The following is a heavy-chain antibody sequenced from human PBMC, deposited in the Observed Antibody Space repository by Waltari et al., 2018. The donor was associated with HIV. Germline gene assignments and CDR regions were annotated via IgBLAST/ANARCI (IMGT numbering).Heavy chain of an antibody. Sequence: EVQLVQSRKEIKKPGESLKISCKGSGYTFNTYWIGWVRQMPGKGLEWMGITNPGNSDTRYSLSSQGQVTISADTSVTTAYLHWRSLKASDTAKYYCVVGPHYFDGPEGRGRLDYFQNWGQGTLVTVSS. CDR1: GYTFNTYW. CDR3: VVGPHYFDGPEGRGRLDYFQN. J-gene: IGHJ1*01. V-gene: IGHV5-51*01. CDR2: TNPGNSDT. D-gene: IGHD3-9*01.